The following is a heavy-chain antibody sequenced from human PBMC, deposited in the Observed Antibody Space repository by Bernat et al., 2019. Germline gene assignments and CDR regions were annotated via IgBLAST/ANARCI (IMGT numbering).Heavy chain of an antibody. Sequence: EVQLVESGGGLVQPGGSLRLSCAASGFIFTAYDMHWVRQAPGKGLVWVSLITSDVSDTTYADSVKGRFTLSRDNANNTLYLQMNSLRAEDTAVYYCARDRGGMGDYWGQGTLVTVSS. CDR3: ARDRGGMGDY. J-gene: IGHJ4*02. V-gene: IGHV3-74*01. CDR1: GFIFTAYD. D-gene: IGHD3-10*01. CDR2: ITSDVSDT.